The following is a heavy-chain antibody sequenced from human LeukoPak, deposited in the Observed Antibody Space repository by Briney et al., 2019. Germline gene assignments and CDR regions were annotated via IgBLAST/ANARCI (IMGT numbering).Heavy chain of an antibody. CDR1: GYTFTGYY. V-gene: IGHV1-8*02. Sequence: GASVKVSCKASGYTFTGYYMHWVRQAPGQGLEWMGWMNPNSGNTGYAQKFQGRVTMTRNTSISTAYMELSSLRSEDTAVYYCARGGSGSYYQWGQGTLVTVSS. CDR2: MNPNSGNT. D-gene: IGHD3-10*01. CDR3: ARGGSGSYYQ. J-gene: IGHJ4*02.